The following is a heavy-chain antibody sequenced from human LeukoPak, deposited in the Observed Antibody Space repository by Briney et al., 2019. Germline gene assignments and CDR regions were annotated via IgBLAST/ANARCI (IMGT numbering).Heavy chain of an antibody. D-gene: IGHD3-10*01. CDR2: IYYSGST. J-gene: IGHJ4*02. CDR1: GGSISSSSYY. CDR3: ARLLLWFGEAQDY. V-gene: IGHV4-39*07. Sequence: SETLSLTCTVSGGSISSSSYYWGWIRQPPGKGLEWIGSIYYSGSTYYNPSLKSRVTISVDTSKNQFSLKLSSVTAADTAVYYCARLLLWFGEAQDYWGQGTLVTVSS.